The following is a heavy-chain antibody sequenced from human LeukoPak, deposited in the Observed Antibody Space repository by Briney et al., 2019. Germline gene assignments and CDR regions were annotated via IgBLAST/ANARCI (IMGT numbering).Heavy chain of an antibody. CDR1: GFTFSDHY. Sequence: GGSLRLSCAASGFTFSDHYMDWVRQAPGKGLEWVGRTRNKANSYTTEYAASVKGRFTISRDDSKNSLYLQMNSLKTEDTAVYYCARDRGVPAANYYYMDVWGKGTTVTVSS. CDR3: ARDRGVPAANYYYMDV. D-gene: IGHD2-2*01. V-gene: IGHV3-72*01. CDR2: TRNKANSYTT. J-gene: IGHJ6*03.